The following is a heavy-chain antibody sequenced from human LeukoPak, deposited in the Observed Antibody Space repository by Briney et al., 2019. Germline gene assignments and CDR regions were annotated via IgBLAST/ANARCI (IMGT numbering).Heavy chain of an antibody. CDR1: GVSITSDDSC. V-gene: IGHV4-30-4*01. J-gene: IGHJ6*02. Sequence: SQTLSLTCTVSGVSITSDDSCWSWLRQPPGTGLEWIGYICYSGTSNYNPALQNRVTISLDTSKNQVSLKLTAADTAVYYCVRDKWVRAGSSWLHYGMDVWGQGTTVTVSS. CDR3: VRDKWVRAGSSWLHYGMDV. D-gene: IGHD6-13*01. CDR2: ICYSGTS.